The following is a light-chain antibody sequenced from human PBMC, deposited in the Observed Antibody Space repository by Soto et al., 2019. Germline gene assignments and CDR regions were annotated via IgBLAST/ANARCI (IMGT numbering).Light chain of an antibody. CDR1: QSVSSRY. J-gene: IGKJ4*01. V-gene: IGKV3-20*01. CDR2: GAS. Sequence: EIVLTQSPGTLSLSPGERATLSCRASQSVSSRYLAWYQQKASQAPRLLIYGASSRATGIPDRFSGSGSGTDFTLTISRLEPEDFAVYYWQQYGSSPPITFSGGTKVVIK. CDR3: QQYGSSPPIT.